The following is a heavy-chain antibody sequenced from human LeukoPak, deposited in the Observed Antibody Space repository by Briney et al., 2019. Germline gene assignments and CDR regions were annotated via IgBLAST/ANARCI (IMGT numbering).Heavy chain of an antibody. J-gene: IGHJ4*02. V-gene: IGHV4-4*07. CDR3: ASVVGATSPFDY. Sequence: SETLSLTCTVSGGSISSYYWSWIRQPAGKGLEWIGRIYTRGSTNYNPSLKSRVTMSADMSKNQFSLKLSSVTAADAAVYYCASVVGATSPFDYWGQGTLVTVSS. CDR2: IYTRGST. D-gene: IGHD1-26*01. CDR1: GGSISSYY.